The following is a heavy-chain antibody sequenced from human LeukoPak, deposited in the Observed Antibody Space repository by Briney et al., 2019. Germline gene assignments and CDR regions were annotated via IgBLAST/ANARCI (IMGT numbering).Heavy chain of an antibody. CDR1: GYTFTSYA. CDR2: IDGTGFST. CDR3: AKEEGYYYDSGGYYVEYFQH. Sequence: GGSLRLSCAASGYTFTSYAMSWVRQAPGKGLEWVSGIDGTGFSTYYADSVKGRFTISRDNSKNTLYPQMNSLRAEDTAAYYCAKEEGYYYDSGGYYVEYFQHWGQGTLVTVSS. D-gene: IGHD3-22*01. J-gene: IGHJ1*01. V-gene: IGHV3-23*01.